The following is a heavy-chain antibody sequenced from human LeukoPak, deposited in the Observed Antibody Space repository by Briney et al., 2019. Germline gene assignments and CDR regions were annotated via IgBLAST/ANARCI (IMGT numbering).Heavy chain of an antibody. Sequence: GGSLRLSCAASGFTFSSYGMHWVRQAPGKGLEWVAFIRYDGSNKYYADSVKGRFTISRDNSKSTLYLQMNSLRAEDTAVYYCAKGTYYYDSSGYENYAEYFQHWGQGTLVTVSS. CDR2: IRYDGSNK. CDR1: GFTFSSYG. J-gene: IGHJ1*01. V-gene: IGHV3-30*02. D-gene: IGHD3-22*01. CDR3: AKGTYYYDSSGYENYAEYFQH.